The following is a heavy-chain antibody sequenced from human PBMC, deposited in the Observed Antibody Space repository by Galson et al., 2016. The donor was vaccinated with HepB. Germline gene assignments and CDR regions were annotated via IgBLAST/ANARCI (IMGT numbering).Heavy chain of an antibody. CDR2: INHTSGAT. Sequence: SVKVSCKASGYTFTGYYMHWVRQAPGQGLEWMGWINHTSGATNYAQKFQGRVTMTRDTSITTAYMELSRLTSDDTAVYYCARDSQLTIFPQGGLDVWGQGTTVTVSS. J-gene: IGHJ6*02. CDR1: GYTFTGYY. V-gene: IGHV1-2*02. CDR3: ARDSQLTIFPQGGLDV. D-gene: IGHD3-3*01.